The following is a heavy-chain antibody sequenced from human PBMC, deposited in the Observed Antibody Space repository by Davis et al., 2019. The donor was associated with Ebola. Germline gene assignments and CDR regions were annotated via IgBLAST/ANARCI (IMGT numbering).Heavy chain of an antibody. V-gene: IGHV3-30*03. CDR3: ARDKDMIAFDV. CDR2: ISFEGSNK. D-gene: IGHD3-22*01. J-gene: IGHJ6*02. CDR1: GYTFSNTG. Sequence: GGSLRLSCAASGYTFSNTGMHWVRQAPGKGLEWVALISFEGSNKHYADSVKGRFTISRDNSKSTVSLQMNSLSAEDTAVYYCARDKDMIAFDVWGQGTTVTVSS.